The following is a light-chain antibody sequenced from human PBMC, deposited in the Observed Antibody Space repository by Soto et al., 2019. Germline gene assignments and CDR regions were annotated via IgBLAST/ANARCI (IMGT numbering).Light chain of an antibody. CDR3: SSYTSSSTYV. CDR2: DVS. V-gene: IGLV2-14*01. CDR1: SSDVGGYNY. Sequence: QAAATQPATVSGSPGQSITISCTGTSSDVGGYNYVSWYQQHPGKAPKLMIYDVSNRPSGVSNRFSGSKSGNTASLTISGLQAEDEADYYCSSYTSSSTYVFGTGTKVTV. J-gene: IGLJ1*01.